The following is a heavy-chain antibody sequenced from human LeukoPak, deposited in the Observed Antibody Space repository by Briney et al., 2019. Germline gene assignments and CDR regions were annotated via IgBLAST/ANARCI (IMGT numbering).Heavy chain of an antibody. CDR2: IIGSGGST. CDR3: AKERYDSSGYYDY. V-gene: IGHV3-23*01. Sequence: GGSLRLSCAASGFPFSSYSMNWVRQAPGKGLEWVSTIIGSGGSTYYADSVKGRFTISRDNSKNTLYLQMNSLTAADTAVYYCAKERYDSSGYYDYWGQGTLVTVSS. J-gene: IGHJ4*02. D-gene: IGHD3-22*01. CDR1: GFPFSSYS.